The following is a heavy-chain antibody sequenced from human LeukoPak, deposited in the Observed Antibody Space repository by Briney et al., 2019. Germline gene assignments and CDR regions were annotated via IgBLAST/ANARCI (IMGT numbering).Heavy chain of an antibody. Sequence: SETLSLTCTVSGGSISPYYWTWIRQPPGRGLEWIGYIYYNGNTNYNPSLKSRITISVDTSKNQFSLRLKSVTAADTAMYYCARGPLSSRTTWTWFDPWGQGTLVTVSS. D-gene: IGHD6-13*01. CDR3: ARGPLSSRTTWTWFDP. CDR1: GGSISPYY. CDR2: IYYNGNT. J-gene: IGHJ5*02. V-gene: IGHV4-59*01.